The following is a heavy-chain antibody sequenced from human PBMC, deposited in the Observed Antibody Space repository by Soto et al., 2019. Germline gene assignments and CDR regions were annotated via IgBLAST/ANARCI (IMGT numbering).Heavy chain of an antibody. Sequence: EVQLVESGGDLVQPGGSLRLSCAASGFTFSSYWMHWVRQDPEKGLVWVSRINGDGISTSYADSVKGRFTISRDNAKDTLDLHMNSLGAEDTAVYYCARISPGTYCRGGNCYSDYWGQGTLVTVSS. CDR3: ARISPGTYCRGGNCYSDY. D-gene: IGHD2-15*01. CDR1: GFTFSSYW. CDR2: INGDGIST. J-gene: IGHJ4*02. V-gene: IGHV3-74*01.